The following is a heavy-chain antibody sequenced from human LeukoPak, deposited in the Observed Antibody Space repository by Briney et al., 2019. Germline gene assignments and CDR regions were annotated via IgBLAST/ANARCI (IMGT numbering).Heavy chain of an antibody. V-gene: IGHV4-59*12. Sequence: SETLSLTCTVSDGSISHYYWNWIRQPPGKGLEWIGNINYSGSINYNPSLKSRVTISVDTSKNQFSLKLSSVTAADTAVYYCARFWQQQLVRVNWFDPWGQGTLVTVSS. CDR1: DGSISHYY. D-gene: IGHD6-13*01. J-gene: IGHJ5*02. CDR2: INYSGSI. CDR3: ARFWQQQLVRVNWFDP.